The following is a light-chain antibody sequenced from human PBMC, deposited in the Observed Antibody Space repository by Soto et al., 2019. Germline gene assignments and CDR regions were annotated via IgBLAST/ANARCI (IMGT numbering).Light chain of an antibody. CDR1: SSDVGAYNY. CDR2: DVI. J-gene: IGLJ1*01. V-gene: IGLV2-14*03. Sequence: QSALTQPASVSGSPGQSITISCTGTSSDVGAYNYVSWYQHHPGKAPKLLIYDVINRPSGVSNRFSGSQSGNTASLTISGLQADDEADYYCSSYTTPSTHVFGGGTKVTVL. CDR3: SSYTTPSTHV.